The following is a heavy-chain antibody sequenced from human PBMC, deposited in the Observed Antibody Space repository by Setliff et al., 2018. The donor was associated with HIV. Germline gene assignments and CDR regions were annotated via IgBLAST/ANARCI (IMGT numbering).Heavy chain of an antibody. D-gene: IGHD5-18*01. CDR1: GGSFSGYY. CDR2: INHSGST. J-gene: IGHJ3*02. V-gene: IGHV4-34*01. CDR3: ARGGRRRIQLWLRGGAFDI. Sequence: ETLSLTCAVYGGSFSGYYWSWIRQPPGKGLEWIGEINHSGSTNYNPSLKSRVTISVDTSKNQFSLKLSSVTAADTAVYYCARGGRRRIQLWLRGGAFDIWGQGTMVTVSS.